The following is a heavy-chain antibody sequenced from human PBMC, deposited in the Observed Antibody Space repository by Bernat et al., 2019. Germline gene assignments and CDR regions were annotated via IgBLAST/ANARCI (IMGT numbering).Heavy chain of an antibody. V-gene: IGHV3-23*04. Sequence: EVQLVESGGGLVQPGGSLRLSCAASGFTFSSYAMSWVRQAPGKGLEWVSAISGSGGSTYYADSVKGRFTISRDNSKNTLYLQMNSLRAEDTAVYYCAKDGMVQGVIRSYFDYWGQGTLVTVSS. CDR3: AKDGMVQGVIRSYFDY. D-gene: IGHD3-10*01. CDR2: ISGSGGST. CDR1: GFTFSSYA. J-gene: IGHJ4*02.